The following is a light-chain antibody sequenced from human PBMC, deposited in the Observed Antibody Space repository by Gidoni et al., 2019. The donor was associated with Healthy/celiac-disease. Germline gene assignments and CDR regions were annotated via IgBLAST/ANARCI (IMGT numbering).Light chain of an antibody. Sequence: SSELTQDPAVSVALGQTVRITCQGDSLRSYYASWYQQKPGQAPVLVIYGKNNRPSGIPDRFSGSSSGNTASLTITCAQAEDEADYYCNSRDSSGNRLVVFGGGTKLTVL. J-gene: IGLJ2*01. CDR3: NSRDSSGNRLVV. CDR1: SLRSYY. V-gene: IGLV3-19*01. CDR2: GKN.